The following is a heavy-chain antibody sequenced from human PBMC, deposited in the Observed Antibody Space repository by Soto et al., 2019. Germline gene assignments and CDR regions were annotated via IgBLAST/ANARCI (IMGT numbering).Heavy chain of an antibody. Sequence: QVEVEQSGAEVKRPGSSVKDSCKASKTTFTNHPMNWVRQAPGQGLEWLGGILPTFDTANYAQKFQGRVTIIADKSTTTAYMELSNPRSEDTPVYYCARQVGGTLDWYFELWGRGTLVTVPS. CDR1: KTTFTNHP. J-gene: IGHJ2*01. V-gene: IGHV1-69*06. CDR2: ILPTFDTA. D-gene: IGHD1-26*01. CDR3: ARQVGGTLDWYFEL.